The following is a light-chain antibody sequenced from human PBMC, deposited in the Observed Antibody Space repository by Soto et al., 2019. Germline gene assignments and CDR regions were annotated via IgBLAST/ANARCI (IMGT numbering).Light chain of an antibody. CDR2: STS. V-gene: IGKV3-20*01. CDR3: QQYERLPVT. CDR1: QVVSNPY. Sequence: VLTQSPANLTLSPGETVTLSCRATQVVSNPYFAWYQQKVGQPPRLLISSTSKRAPGTPERFRGAGSGTEYTLTISALEPGDLGVDLWQQYERLPVTFGPGTRL. J-gene: IGKJ5*01.